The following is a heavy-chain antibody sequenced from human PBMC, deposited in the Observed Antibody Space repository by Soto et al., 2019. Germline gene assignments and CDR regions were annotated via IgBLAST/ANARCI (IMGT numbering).Heavy chain of an antibody. D-gene: IGHD5-12*01. V-gene: IGHV3-23*01. CDR3: AKIIEMATIVDYFDY. CDR1: GFTFSSYA. Sequence: PGGSMRLSCAAAGFTFSSYAMSWVRQDPGKGLEWVSAISGSGGSTYYADSVKGRFTISRDNSKNTLYLQMNSLRAEDTAVYYCAKIIEMATIVDYFDYWGQGTLVTVSS. J-gene: IGHJ4*02. CDR2: ISGSGGST.